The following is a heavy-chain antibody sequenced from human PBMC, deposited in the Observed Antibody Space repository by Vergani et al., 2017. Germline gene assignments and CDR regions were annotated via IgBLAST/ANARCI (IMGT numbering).Heavy chain of an antibody. V-gene: IGHV1-18*01. CDR1: GYTFTSYG. D-gene: IGHD3-16*02. J-gene: IGHJ2*01. Sequence: QVQLVQSGAEVKKPGASVKVSCKASGYTFTSYGISWVRQAPGQGLEWMGWISAYNGNTKYAQKFQGRVTMTTDTSTSTAYMEMRSLRSDDTAVYYCARDFGEVTIGGVIVNWDFDIWGRGTLVTVSS. CDR2: ISAYNGNT. CDR3: ARDFGEVTIGGVIVNWDFDI.